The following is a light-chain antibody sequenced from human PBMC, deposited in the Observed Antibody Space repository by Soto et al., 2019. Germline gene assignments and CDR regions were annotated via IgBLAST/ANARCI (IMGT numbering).Light chain of an antibody. CDR3: SLYTSSSTLE. V-gene: IGLV2-14*01. Sequence: QSALTQPASVSGSPGQSITISCTGTSSDVGGYNYVSWYQQHPGKAPKLMIYDVSNRPSGVSNRFSGSKSGNTASLTISGLQAEDEADYYCSLYTSSSTLEFGGGTKLTVL. CDR1: SSDVGGYNY. CDR2: DVS. J-gene: IGLJ2*01.